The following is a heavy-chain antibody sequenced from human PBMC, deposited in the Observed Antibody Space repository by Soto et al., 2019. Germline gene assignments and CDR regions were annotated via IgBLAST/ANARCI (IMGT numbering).Heavy chain of an antibody. D-gene: IGHD6-13*01. Sequence: QVQLVESGGGVVQPGRSLRLSCAASGFTFSSYAMHWVRQAPGKGLEWVAVISYDGSNKYYADSVKGRFTISRDNSKNTLYLQMNSLRAEDTAVYYCAKDPFRYSSSWYYFDYWGPGTLVTVSS. J-gene: IGHJ4*02. V-gene: IGHV3-30-3*01. CDR1: GFTFSSYA. CDR2: ISYDGSNK. CDR3: AKDPFRYSSSWYYFDY.